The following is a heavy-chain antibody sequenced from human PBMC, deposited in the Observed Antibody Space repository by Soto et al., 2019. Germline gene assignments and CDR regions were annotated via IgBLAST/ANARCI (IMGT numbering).Heavy chain of an antibody. D-gene: IGHD3-16*01. CDR1: GYTFTSSV. J-gene: IGHJ4*02. Sequence: QVQLVQSGAEVKKPGASVKVSCKASGYTFTSSVISWVRQAPGQGLEWMGWINPYNGNTNYAQKLKGRVTMTTDTLTNPAYMELRSPRSNDTVVTYCASDWFGIDYWGQGTLVTVSS. CDR3: ASDWFGIDY. CDR2: INPYNGNT. V-gene: IGHV1-18*01.